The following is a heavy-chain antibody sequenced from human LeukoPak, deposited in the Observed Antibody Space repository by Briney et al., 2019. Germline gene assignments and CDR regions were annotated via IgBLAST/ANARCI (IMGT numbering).Heavy chain of an antibody. J-gene: IGHJ4*02. Sequence: GGSLRLSCAASGFMFSGNWMSWVRLAAVKGLEWVANIKEDGTETYYVDSVKGRFTISRDNAKNSLYLQMNSLRVEDTAVYYCAEEGRSLQTYWGQGTLVTVSS. CDR2: IKEDGTET. V-gene: IGHV3-7*03. CDR1: GFMFSGNW. CDR3: AEEGRSLQTY. D-gene: IGHD5-24*01.